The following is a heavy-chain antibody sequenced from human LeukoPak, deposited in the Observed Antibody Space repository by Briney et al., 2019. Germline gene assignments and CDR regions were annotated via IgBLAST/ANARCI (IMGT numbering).Heavy chain of an antibody. V-gene: IGHV1-69*13. CDR3: ARDGSGYSYVSIFYGMGV. CDR1: GGTFSSYA. CDR2: IIPIFGTA. Sequence: SVKVSCKASGGTFSSYAISWVRQAPGQGLEWMGGIIPIFGTANYAQKFQGRVTITADESTSTAYMELSSLRSEDTAVYYCARDGSGYSYVSIFYGMGVWGQGTTVTVSS. J-gene: IGHJ6*02. D-gene: IGHD5-18*01.